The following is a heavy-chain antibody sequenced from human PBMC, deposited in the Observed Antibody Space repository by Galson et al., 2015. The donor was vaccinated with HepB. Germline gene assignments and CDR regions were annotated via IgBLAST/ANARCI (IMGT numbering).Heavy chain of an antibody. CDR3: ARAPNGFDI. CDR1: GFTFSDNY. CDR2: ISSSGSTK. Sequence: SLRLSCAASGFTFSDNYMTWIRQAPGKGLEWIAYISSSGSTKKYADSVKGRFTISRDNAKKSLLLQMSSLRAEDTAIYYCARAPNGFDIWGQGTMVTVSS. V-gene: IGHV3-11*01. J-gene: IGHJ3*02.